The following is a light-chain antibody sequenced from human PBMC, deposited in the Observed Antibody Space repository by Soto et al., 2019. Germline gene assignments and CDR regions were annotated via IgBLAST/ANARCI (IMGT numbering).Light chain of an antibody. CDR3: QGYGSSPRT. CDR1: QSVSNNY. CDR2: DAS. Sequence: EIVLTQSPGTLSLSPGERATLSCRASQSVSNNYLAWYQHKPGQAPRLLIYDASIRAAGVPDRFSGSGSGTDFTLTIGRLEPEDFAVYFCQGYGSSPRTFGQGTKVDIK. J-gene: IGKJ1*01. V-gene: IGKV3-20*01.